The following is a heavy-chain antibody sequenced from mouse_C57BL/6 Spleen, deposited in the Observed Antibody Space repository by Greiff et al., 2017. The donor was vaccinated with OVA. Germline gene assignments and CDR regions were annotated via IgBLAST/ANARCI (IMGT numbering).Heavy chain of an antibody. V-gene: IGHV5-4*03. CDR1: GFTFSSYA. Sequence: EVKLVESGGGLVKPGGSLKLSCAASGFTFSSYAMSWVRQTPEKRLEWVATISDGGSYTYYPDNVKGRFTISRDNAKNNLYLQMSHLKSEDTAMYYCARGNYGNSFDYWGQGTTLTVSS. CDR3: ARGNYGNSFDY. CDR2: ISDGGSYT. D-gene: IGHD2-1*01. J-gene: IGHJ2*01.